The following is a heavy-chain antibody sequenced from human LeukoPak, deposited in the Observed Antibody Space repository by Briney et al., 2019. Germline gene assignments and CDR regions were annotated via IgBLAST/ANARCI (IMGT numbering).Heavy chain of an antibody. CDR1: GFTVSSNY. CDR3: ARDPKQHDSSGWERSVGAFDI. V-gene: IGHV3-66*01. D-gene: IGHD6-19*01. J-gene: IGHJ3*02. CDR2: IYSGGST. Sequence: QAGGSLRLSCAASGFTVSSNYMSWVRQAPGKGLEWVSVIYSGGSTYYADSVKGRFTISRDNSKNTLYLQMNSLRAEDTAVYYCARDPKQHDSSGWERSVGAFDIWGQGTMVTVST.